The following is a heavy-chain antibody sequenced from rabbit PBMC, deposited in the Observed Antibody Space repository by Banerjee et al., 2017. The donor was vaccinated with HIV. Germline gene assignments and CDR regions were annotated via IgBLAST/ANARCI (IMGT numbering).Heavy chain of an antibody. J-gene: IGHJ4*01. CDR2: IYAGSSGST. CDR3: ARDLAGVIGWNFNL. CDR1: GFSFSSSYW. D-gene: IGHD4-1*01. Sequence: LTCTSSGFSFSSSYWICWVRQAPGKGLECIACIYAGSSGSTYYASWAKGRFTISKTSSTTVTLQMTSLTAADTATYFCARDLAGVIGWNFNLWGQGTLVTVS. V-gene: IGHV1S45*01.